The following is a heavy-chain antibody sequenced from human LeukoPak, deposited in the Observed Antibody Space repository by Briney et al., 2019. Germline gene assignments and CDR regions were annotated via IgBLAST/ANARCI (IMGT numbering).Heavy chain of an antibody. J-gene: IGHJ3*01. D-gene: IGHD1-26*01. V-gene: IGHV3-7*03. CDR1: GFTFSSYW. CDR3: GMSGDRVPLQDDVFDV. Sequence: PGGSLRLSCAASGFTFSSYWMSWVRQAPGKGLEWVANIKQDGSEKYYVDSVKGRFTISRDNAKNSLYLQMNSLQASDTAMYYCGMSGDRVPLQDDVFDVWGQGTMVTAST. CDR2: IKQDGSEK.